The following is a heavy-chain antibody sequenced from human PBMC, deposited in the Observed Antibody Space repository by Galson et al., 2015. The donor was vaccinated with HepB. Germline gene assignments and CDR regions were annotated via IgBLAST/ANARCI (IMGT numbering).Heavy chain of an antibody. D-gene: IGHD3-10*01. CDR3: ARVGISPYYYYGMDV. V-gene: IGHV3-48*01. CDR2: ISSSSSTI. CDR1: GFIFSSYS. Sequence: CAASGFIFSSYSMNWVRQAPGKGLEWVSYISSSSSTIQYADSVKGRFTISRDNAKNSLYLQMNSLRAEDTAVYYCARVGISPYYYYGMDVWGQGTTVTVSS. J-gene: IGHJ6*02.